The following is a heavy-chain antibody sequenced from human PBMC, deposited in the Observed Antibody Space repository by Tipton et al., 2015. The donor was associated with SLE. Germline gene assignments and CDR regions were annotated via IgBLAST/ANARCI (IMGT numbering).Heavy chain of an antibody. CDR1: GGSISSSSYY. CDR3: ARRDYYDSSGCDYFDY. Sequence: TLSLTCTVSGGSISSSSYYWGWIRQPPGKGLEWIGSIYHSGSTYYNPSLKSRVTISVDTSKNQFSLKLSSVTAADTAVYYCARRDYYDSSGCDYFDYWGQGTLVTVSS. D-gene: IGHD3-22*01. J-gene: IGHJ4*02. V-gene: IGHV4-39*01. CDR2: IYHSGST.